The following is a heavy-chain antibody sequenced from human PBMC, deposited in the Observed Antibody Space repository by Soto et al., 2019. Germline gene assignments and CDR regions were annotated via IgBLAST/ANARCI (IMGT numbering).Heavy chain of an antibody. CDR1: GYTFTDYY. CDR3: ARSVSFVAPRPDY. D-gene: IGHD6-6*01. V-gene: IGHV1-2*02. Sequence: GASVKVSCKASGYTFTDYYIHWVRRAPGQGLEWMGWINPNNGDTNYAQKFQGRVTVTSDTSISTVYMEVRRLRSDDTAVYYCARSVSFVAPRPDYWGQGTLVTVSS. CDR2: INPNNGDT. J-gene: IGHJ4*01.